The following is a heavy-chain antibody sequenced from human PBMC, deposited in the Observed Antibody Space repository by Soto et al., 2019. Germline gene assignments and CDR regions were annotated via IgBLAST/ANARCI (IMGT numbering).Heavy chain of an antibody. Sequence: PSETLSLTCAVYGGSFSGYYWTWIRQPPGTGLEWIGEINHSGSTNYNPSLKSRVTISVDTSKNQFSLKLTSVTAADTAVYYCARTNIVVVVAATRHDAFDIWGQGTMVTVSS. CDR1: GGSFSGYY. D-gene: IGHD2-15*01. CDR3: ARTNIVVVVAATRHDAFDI. CDR2: INHSGST. J-gene: IGHJ3*02. V-gene: IGHV4-34*01.